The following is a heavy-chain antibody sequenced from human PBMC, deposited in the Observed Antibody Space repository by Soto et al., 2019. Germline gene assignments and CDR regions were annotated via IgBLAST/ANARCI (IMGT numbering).Heavy chain of an antibody. CDR1: GGSVSSGSYY. J-gene: IGHJ4*02. V-gene: IGHV4-61*01. CDR2: IYYSGST. D-gene: IGHD1-26*01. Sequence: SETLSLTCTVSGGSVSSGSYYWSWIRQPPGKGLEWIGYIYYSGSTNYNPSLKSRVTISVDTSKNQFSLKLSSVTAADTAVYYCARGGATENFDYWGQGTLVTVSS. CDR3: ARGGATENFDY.